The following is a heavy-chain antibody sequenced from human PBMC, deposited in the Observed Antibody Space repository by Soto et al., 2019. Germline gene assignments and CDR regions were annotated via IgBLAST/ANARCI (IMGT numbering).Heavy chain of an antibody. D-gene: IGHD2-21*02. J-gene: IGHJ4*02. CDR3: AKVCGGDCYSRADY. CDR2: ISNSGGST. CDR1: GFTFSNYA. Sequence: EVQLLESGGGLVPAGGSLRLSCAASGFTFSNYAMNWVRQAPGKGLEWVSAISNSGGSTYYADPVKGRFTISRDNSKNTLYLQMNSLRAEDTAVYYCAKVCGGDCYSRADYWGQGTLVTVSS. V-gene: IGHV3-23*01.